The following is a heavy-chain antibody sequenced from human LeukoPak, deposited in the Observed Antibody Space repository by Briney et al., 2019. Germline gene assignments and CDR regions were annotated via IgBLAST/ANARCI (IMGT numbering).Heavy chain of an antibody. Sequence: ASVKVSCKASGYTFTGYYMHWVRQAPGQGLEWMGWINSNSGGTNYAQKFQGRVTMTSDTSISTAYMELSRLRSDDTAVYYCASLLWSGYYTGYWGQGTLVTVSS. D-gene: IGHD3-3*01. CDR2: INSNSGGT. CDR3: ASLLWSGYYTGY. CDR1: GYTFTGYY. J-gene: IGHJ4*02. V-gene: IGHV1-2*02.